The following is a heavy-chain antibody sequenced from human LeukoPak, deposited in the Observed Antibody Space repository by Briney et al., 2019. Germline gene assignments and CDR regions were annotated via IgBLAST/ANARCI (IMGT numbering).Heavy chain of an antibody. J-gene: IGHJ4*02. CDR3: AKGYLTFDY. CDR2: ISSSGSTI. D-gene: IGHD1-1*01. Sequence: GGSLRLSCTASGFTFSGYSMNWIRQAPGKGLEWVSYISSSGSTIYYADSVKGRFTISRDNAKNSLYLQMNSLRAEDTAVYYCAKGYLTFDYWGQGTLVTVSS. CDR1: GFTFSGYS. V-gene: IGHV3-48*04.